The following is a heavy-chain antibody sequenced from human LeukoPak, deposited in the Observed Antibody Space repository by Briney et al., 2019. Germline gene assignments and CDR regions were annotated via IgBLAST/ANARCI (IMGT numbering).Heavy chain of an antibody. V-gene: IGHV3-21*01. J-gene: IGHJ4*02. CDR1: GFTFSSYS. CDR2: ISSSSSYI. D-gene: IGHD2-2*02. CDR3: ARDRCSSTSCYNYFDY. Sequence: GESLRLSCAASGFTFSSYSMNWVRQAPGKGLEWVSSISSSSSYIYYADSVKGRFTISRDNAKNSLYLQMNSLRAEDTAVYYCARDRCSSTSCYNYFDYWGQGTLVTVSS.